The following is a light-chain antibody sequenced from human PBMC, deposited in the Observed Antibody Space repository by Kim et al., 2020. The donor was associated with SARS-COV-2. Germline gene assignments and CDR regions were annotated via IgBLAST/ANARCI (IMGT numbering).Light chain of an antibody. CDR1: QGIRND. CDR2: SAS. CDR3: LQYTSHVLS. V-gene: IGKV1-17*02. J-gene: IGKJ4*01. Sequence: ASVGDRVTITCRASQGIRNDLTWYQQKPGQAPKRLIYSASNLQTGVPSRFSGSRSGTEFTLTISNVQPEDFATYYCLQYTSHVLSFGGGTKVDIK.